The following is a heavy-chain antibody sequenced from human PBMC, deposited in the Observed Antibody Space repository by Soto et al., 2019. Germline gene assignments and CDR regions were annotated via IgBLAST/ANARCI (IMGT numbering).Heavy chain of an antibody. CDR1: GGSINSSSYY. CDR2: IYYSGST. D-gene: IGHD2-2*01. CDR3: ARHRPRYCSSTSCYARGWFDP. V-gene: IGHV4-39*01. J-gene: IGHJ5*02. Sequence: SETLSLTCTVSGGSINSSSYYWGWIRQPPGKGLEWIGSIYYSGSTYYNPSLKSRVTISVDTSKNQFSLKLSSVTAADTAVYYCARHRPRYCSSTSCYARGWFDPWGQGTLVTVSS.